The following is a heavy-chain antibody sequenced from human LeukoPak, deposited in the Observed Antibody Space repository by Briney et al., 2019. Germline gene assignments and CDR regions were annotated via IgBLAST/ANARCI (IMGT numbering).Heavy chain of an antibody. J-gene: IGHJ5*01. V-gene: IGHV4-59*01. CDR3: ARLPYSSGWFVY. D-gene: IGHD6-19*01. Sequence: PSGTLSLTCTVSGGSISGSFWSWIRQPPGKGLEWIGYIYYSGSTNYNPSLMSRVTISVDTSRNQFSLKLSSVTAADTAVYYCARLPYSSGWFVYWGQGTLVTVSS. CDR2: IYYSGST. CDR1: GGSISGSF.